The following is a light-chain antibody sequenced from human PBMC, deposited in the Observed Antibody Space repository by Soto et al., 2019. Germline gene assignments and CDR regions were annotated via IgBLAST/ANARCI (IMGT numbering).Light chain of an antibody. V-gene: IGLV2-8*01. CDR1: SSDVGGYNY. CDR3: SSYAGSNNYV. Sequence: QSALTQPPSASGSPGQSVTISCTGTSSDVGGYNYVSWYQHHPGKAPKLMISEVSNRPSGDPDRFSGSKSGNTASLTVSGLQPEDEADYYCSSYAGSNNYVFGTGTKLTVL. CDR2: EVS. J-gene: IGLJ1*01.